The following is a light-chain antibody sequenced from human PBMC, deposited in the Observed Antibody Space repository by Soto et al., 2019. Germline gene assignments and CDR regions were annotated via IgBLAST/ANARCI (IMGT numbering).Light chain of an antibody. Sequence: EIVLTQSPGTLSLSPEERATLSCRANQSVSSSYLAWYQQKPGQPPRLLIYGAASRATGIPDRFSGSGSGTDFTLTITRLEPEDFAVYYCQHYRTSFGGGTKVEIK. CDR1: QSVSSSY. J-gene: IGKJ4*01. CDR3: QHYRTS. CDR2: GAA. V-gene: IGKV3-20*01.